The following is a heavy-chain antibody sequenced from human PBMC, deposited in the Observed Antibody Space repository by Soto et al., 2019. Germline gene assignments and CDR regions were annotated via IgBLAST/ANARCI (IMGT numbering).Heavy chain of an antibody. CDR1: GGTFSSYA. Sequence: QVQLVQSGAEVKKPGSSVKVSCKASGGTFSSYAISWVRQAPGQGLEWMGGIIPIFGTANYAQKFQGRVTITTDESTNTAYMELSSLGSEDTAVYYSARDLYYGSVSDPYYSYYGMDVWGQGTTVTVSS. D-gene: IGHD3-10*01. J-gene: IGHJ6*02. V-gene: IGHV1-69*01. CDR3: ARDLYYGSVSDPYYSYYGMDV. CDR2: IIPIFGTA.